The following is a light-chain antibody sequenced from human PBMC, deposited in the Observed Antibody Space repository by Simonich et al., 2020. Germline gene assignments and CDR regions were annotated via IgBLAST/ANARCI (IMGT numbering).Light chain of an antibody. J-gene: IGKJ4*01. CDR3: QQYYSTPLT. CDR1: QSVSSSY. Sequence: EIVLTQSPGTLSLSPGERATLSCRASQSVSSSYLAWYQQKPCQAPRLLIYGASSRATGIPDSFSGSGSGTYVTLTISGLQAEDVAVYYCQQYYSTPLTFGGGTKVEIK. V-gene: IGKV3-20*01. CDR2: GAS.